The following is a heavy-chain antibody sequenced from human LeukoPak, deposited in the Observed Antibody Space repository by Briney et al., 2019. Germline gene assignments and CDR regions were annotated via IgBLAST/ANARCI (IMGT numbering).Heavy chain of an antibody. CDR1: GFTFSSYA. Sequence: PGGSLRLSCAASGFTFSSYAMSWVRQAPGKGLEWVSAISGSGGSTYYADSVKGRFTISRENSKNTLYLQMNSLRAEDTAVYYCAKDGGLTYYYDSSGYPTVHDAFDIWGQGTMVTVSS. J-gene: IGHJ3*02. CDR3: AKDGGLTYYYDSSGYPTVHDAFDI. D-gene: IGHD3-22*01. CDR2: ISGSGGST. V-gene: IGHV3-23*01.